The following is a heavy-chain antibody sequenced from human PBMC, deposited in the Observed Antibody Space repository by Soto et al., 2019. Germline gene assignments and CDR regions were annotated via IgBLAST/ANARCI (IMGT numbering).Heavy chain of an antibody. CDR2: IYPGDSDT. Sequence: GASLKISCKRSGYSFTSYWIGWVRQMPGKGLEWMGIIYPGDSDTRYSPSFQGQVTISADKSISTAYLQWSSLKASDTAMYYCSRSYGDYLGHLFPHWGQGTLDTVSS. J-gene: IGHJ1*01. CDR3: SRSYGDYLGHLFPH. D-gene: IGHD4-17*01. CDR1: GYSFTSYW. V-gene: IGHV5-51*01.